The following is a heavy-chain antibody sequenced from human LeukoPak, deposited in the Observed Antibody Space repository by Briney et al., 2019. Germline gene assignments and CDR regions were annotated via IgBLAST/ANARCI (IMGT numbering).Heavy chain of an antibody. CDR2: IYYSGST. V-gene: IGHV4-59*12. J-gene: IGHJ4*02. CDR3: ARGLGDSSGRDY. Sequence: SETLSLTCTVSGGSISSYYWSWIRQPPGKGLEWIGYIYYSGSTNYNPSLKSRVTISVDTSKNQFSLKLSSVTAADTAVYYCARGLGDSSGRDYWGQGTLVSV. D-gene: IGHD3-22*01. CDR1: GGSISSYY.